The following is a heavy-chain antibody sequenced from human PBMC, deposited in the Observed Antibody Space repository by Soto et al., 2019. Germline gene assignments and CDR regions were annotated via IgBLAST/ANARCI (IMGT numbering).Heavy chain of an antibody. J-gene: IGHJ4*02. D-gene: IGHD3-10*01. Sequence: GGSLRLSCAASGFTFSSYAMSWVRQAPGKGLEWVSAISGSGGSTYYADSVKGRFTISRDNSKNTLYLQMNSLRAEDTAVYYCAKGTSYGSGSYYNEFDYWGQGTLVTVSS. CDR1: GFTFSSYA. CDR3: AKGTSYGSGSYYNEFDY. CDR2: ISGSGGST. V-gene: IGHV3-23*01.